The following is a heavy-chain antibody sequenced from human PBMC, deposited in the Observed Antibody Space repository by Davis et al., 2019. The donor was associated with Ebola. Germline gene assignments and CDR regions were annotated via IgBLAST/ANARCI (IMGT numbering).Heavy chain of an antibody. CDR2: MYYSWST. D-gene: IGHD6-19*01. Sequence: PSETLSLTCTVSGGSMTEGINYWSWLRQSPGKGLEWIGTMYYSWSTYYNPSLKSRLTLSVDTSRNQFSLGLTSVTTADTAIYYCARNSSGFGHFDYWGQGILITVSS. J-gene: IGHJ4*02. CDR1: GGSMTEGINY. CDR3: ARNSSGFGHFDY. V-gene: IGHV4-39*07.